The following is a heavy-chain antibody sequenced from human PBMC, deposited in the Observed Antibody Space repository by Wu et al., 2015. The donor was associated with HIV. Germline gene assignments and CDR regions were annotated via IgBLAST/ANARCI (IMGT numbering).Heavy chain of an antibody. CDR2: IIPIFGTA. V-gene: IGHV1-69*13. D-gene: IGHD3-10*01. CDR1: GGTFSSYA. CDR3: ARDQYLTYYYGSGSNNGGYYYYYGMDV. Sequence: QVQLVQSGAEVKKPGSSVKVSCKASGGTFSSYAISWVRQAPGQGLEWMGRIIPIFGTANYAQKFQGRVTITADESTSTAYMELSSLRSEDTAVYYCARDQYLTYYYGSGSNNGGYYYYYGMDVWGQGDHGHRLL. J-gene: IGHJ6*02.